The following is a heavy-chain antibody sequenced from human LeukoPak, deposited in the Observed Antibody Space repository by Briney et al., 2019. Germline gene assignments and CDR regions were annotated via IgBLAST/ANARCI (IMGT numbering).Heavy chain of an antibody. CDR1: GGSISSGGYS. V-gene: IGHV4-30-2*01. J-gene: IGHJ4*02. Sequence: SQTLSLTCAVSGGSISSGGYSWSWIRQPPGKGLEWIGYIYHSGSTYYNPSLKSRVTISVDRSKNQFSLKLSSVTAADTAVYYCARVGGMYCSGGSCYDYWGQGTLVTVSS. CDR3: ARVGGMYCSGGSCYDY. D-gene: IGHD2-15*01. CDR2: IYHSGST.